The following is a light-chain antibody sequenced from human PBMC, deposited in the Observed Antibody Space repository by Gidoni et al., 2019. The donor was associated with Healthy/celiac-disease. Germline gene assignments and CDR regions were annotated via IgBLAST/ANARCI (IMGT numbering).Light chain of an antibody. V-gene: IGKV3-15*01. CDR1: QSVSSN. J-gene: IGKJ1*01. CDR2: GAS. CDR3: QQYNNWPLWT. Sequence: EIVMTQSPATLSVSPGERATLSCRASQSVSSNLAWYQQKPGQAPRLLIYGASSGSGTEFTLTISSLQSEDFAVYYCQQYNNWPLWTFXXXTKVEIK.